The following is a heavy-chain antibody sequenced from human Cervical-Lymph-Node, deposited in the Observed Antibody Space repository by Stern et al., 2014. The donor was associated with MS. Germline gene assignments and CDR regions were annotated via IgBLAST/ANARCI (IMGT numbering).Heavy chain of an antibody. J-gene: IGHJ3*01. CDR3: ARAIFGVNTAAMAPDAFDS. V-gene: IGHV3-53*01. Sequence: VQLVESGGGLIQPGGSLRLSCAAPGFTVSKNYMSWVRQAPGKGLEWVSLIYTDGSTYYAGSVKGRFPISRDSSKNMLFLQMNSLRAEDTAMYYCARAIFGVNTAAMAPDAFDSWGQGTMVTVSS. CDR2: IYTDGST. CDR1: GFTVSKNY. D-gene: IGHD3-3*01.